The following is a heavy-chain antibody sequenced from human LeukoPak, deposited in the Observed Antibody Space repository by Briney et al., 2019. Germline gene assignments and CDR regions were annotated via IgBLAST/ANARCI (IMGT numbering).Heavy chain of an antibody. CDR1: GFTFSNYW. J-gene: IGHJ4*02. CDR2: IKEDGSEK. CDR3: ARDKSAGADTGSSFYY. Sequence: GGSLRLSCVASGFTFSNYWMTWVRQAPGKGLEWVASIKEDGSEKYYVDSVKGRFTFSRDNAKNSLYLQMDNLRAEDTAAYYCARDKSAGADTGSSFYYWGQGALVTVSS. V-gene: IGHV3-7*03. D-gene: IGHD3-10*01.